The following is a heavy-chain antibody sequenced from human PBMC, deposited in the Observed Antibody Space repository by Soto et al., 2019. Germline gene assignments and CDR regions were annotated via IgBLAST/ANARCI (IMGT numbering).Heavy chain of an antibody. D-gene: IGHD6-13*01. Sequence: EVQLVRSGAEVKKPGESLKISCKGSGYSFTSYWIGWVRQMPGKGLEWMGIIYPGDSDTRYSPSFQGQVTISADKSISTAYLQWSSLKASDTAMYYCARLSWPEYSSSWYKYYFDYWGQGTLVTVSS. CDR1: GYSFTSYW. V-gene: IGHV5-51*01. J-gene: IGHJ4*02. CDR3: ARLSWPEYSSSWYKYYFDY. CDR2: IYPGDSDT.